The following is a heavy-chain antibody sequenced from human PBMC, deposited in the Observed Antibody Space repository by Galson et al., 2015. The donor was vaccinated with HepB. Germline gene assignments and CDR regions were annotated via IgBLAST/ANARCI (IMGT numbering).Heavy chain of an antibody. D-gene: IGHD2-2*01. Sequence: LRLSCAAPGFTFSTYSMNWVRQAPGKGLEWVSSISSNNEYIHYADSVKGRFTISRDNAKNSLYLQMNSLRAEDTAVYYCAKTGVSYCSGTSCYFNWFDPWGHGTLVTVSS. J-gene: IGHJ5*02. CDR2: ISSNNEYI. CDR1: GFTFSTYS. CDR3: AKTGVSYCSGTSCYFNWFDP. V-gene: IGHV3-21*01.